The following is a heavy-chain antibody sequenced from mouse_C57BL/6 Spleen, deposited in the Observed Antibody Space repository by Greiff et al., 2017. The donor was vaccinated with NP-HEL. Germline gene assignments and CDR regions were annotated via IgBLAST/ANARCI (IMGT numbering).Heavy chain of an antibody. V-gene: IGHV5-4*01. CDR1: GFTFSSYA. CDR2: ISDGGSYT. D-gene: IGHD2-3*01. J-gene: IGHJ2*01. CDR3: ARDYDGYYYFDY. Sequence: EVKLMESGGGLVKPGGSLKLSCAASGFTFSSYAMSWVRQTPEKRLEWVATISDGGSYTYYPDNVKGRFTISRDNAKNNLYLQMSHLKSEDTAMYYCARDYDGYYYFDYWGQGTTLTVSS.